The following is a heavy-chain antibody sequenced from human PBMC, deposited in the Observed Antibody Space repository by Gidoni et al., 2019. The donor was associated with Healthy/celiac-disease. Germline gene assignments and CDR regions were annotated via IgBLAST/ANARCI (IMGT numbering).Heavy chain of an antibody. CDR2: ISWNSGSI. V-gene: IGHV3-9*01. CDR3: AKDRVVWGSYRSYYFDY. Sequence: EVQLVESGGGLVQTGRSLRLSCAASGFAFDDYAMHWVRQAPGKGLEWVSGISWNSGSIGYAYSVKGRFTISRDNAKNSLYLQMNSLRAEDTALYYCAKDRVVWGSYRSYYFDYWGQGTLVTVSS. J-gene: IGHJ4*02. D-gene: IGHD3-16*02. CDR1: GFAFDDYA.